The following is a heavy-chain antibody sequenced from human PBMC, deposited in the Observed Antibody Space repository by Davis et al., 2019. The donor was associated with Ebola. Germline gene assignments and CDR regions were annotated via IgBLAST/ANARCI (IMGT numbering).Heavy chain of an antibody. CDR3: ASVYSSSWGWFDP. V-gene: IGHV3-21*01. J-gene: IGHJ5*02. CDR2: ISSSSSYI. CDR1: GFTFSSYS. Sequence: PGGSLRLSCAASGFTFSSYSMNWVRQAPGKGLEWVSSISSSSSYIYYADSVKGRFTISRDNAKNSLYLQMNSLRAEDTAVYYCASVYSSSWGWFDPWGQGTLVTVSS. D-gene: IGHD6-13*01.